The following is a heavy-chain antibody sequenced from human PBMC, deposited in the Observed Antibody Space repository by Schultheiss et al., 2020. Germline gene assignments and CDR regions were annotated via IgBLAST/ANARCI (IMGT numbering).Heavy chain of an antibody. Sequence: SETLSLTCTVSGGSISSSSYYWGWIRQHPGKGLEWIAYIYYSGSTYYNPSLKSRVTISVDTSKNQFSLKLSSVTAADTAVYYCARPGSGWAIDYWGQGTLVTVSS. CDR2: IYYSGST. D-gene: IGHD6-19*01. CDR3: ARPGSGWAIDY. J-gene: IGHJ4*02. CDR1: GGSISSSSYY. V-gene: IGHV4-39*01.